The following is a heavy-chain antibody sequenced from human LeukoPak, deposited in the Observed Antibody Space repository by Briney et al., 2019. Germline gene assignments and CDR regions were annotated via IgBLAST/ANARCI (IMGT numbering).Heavy chain of an antibody. Sequence: ASVKVSCKVSGYTLTELSMHWVRQAPGKGLEWMGGFDPEDGETIYAQKFQGRVTMTEDTSTDTAYMELSSLRSEDTAVYYCATAHYDFWSGSYLDYWGQGTLVTVSS. V-gene: IGHV1-24*01. D-gene: IGHD3-3*01. CDR1: GYTLTELS. CDR3: ATAHYDFWSGSYLDY. CDR2: FDPEDGET. J-gene: IGHJ4*02.